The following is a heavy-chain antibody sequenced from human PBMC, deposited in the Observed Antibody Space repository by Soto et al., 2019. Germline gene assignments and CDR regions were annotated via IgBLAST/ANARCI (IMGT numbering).Heavy chain of an antibody. CDR1: GFTFSSYG. Sequence: SLRLSCAASGFTFSSYGMHWVRQAPGKGLEWVAVISYDGSNKYYADSVKGRFTISRDNSKNTLYLQMNSLRAEDTAVYYCAKDLKYQLLYLDYWGQGTLVTVS. CDR2: ISYDGSNK. D-gene: IGHD2-2*01. J-gene: IGHJ4*02. V-gene: IGHV3-30*18. CDR3: AKDLKYQLLYLDY.